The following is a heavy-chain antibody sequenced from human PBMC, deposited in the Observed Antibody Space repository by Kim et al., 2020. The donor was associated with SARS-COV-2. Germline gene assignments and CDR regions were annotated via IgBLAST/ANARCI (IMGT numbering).Heavy chain of an antibody. CDR3: ASYPGDGSY. J-gene: IGHJ1*01. D-gene: IGHD7-27*01. Sequence: RNTSYADSVRGQFTITRDNAKNSLYLQMSSLRAEDAAVYYCASYPGDGSYWGQGSLVTVSS. V-gene: IGHV3-11*03. CDR2: RNT.